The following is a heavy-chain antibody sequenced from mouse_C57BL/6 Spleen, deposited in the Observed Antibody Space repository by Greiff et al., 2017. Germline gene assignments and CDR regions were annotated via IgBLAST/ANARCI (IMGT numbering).Heavy chain of an antibody. Sequence: QVQLKQSGAELVMPGASVKLSCKASGYTFTSYWMHWVKQRPGQGLEWIGEIDPSDSYTNYNQKFKGKSTLTVDKSSSTAYMQLSSLTSEDSAVYYCARVTGGSLYYFDYWGQGTTLTVSS. V-gene: IGHV1-69*01. D-gene: IGHD4-1*01. J-gene: IGHJ2*01. CDR1: GYTFTSYW. CDR2: IDPSDSYT. CDR3: ARVTGGSLYYFDY.